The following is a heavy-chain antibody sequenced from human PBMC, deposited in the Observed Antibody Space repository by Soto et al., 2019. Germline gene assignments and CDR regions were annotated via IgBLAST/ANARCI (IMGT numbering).Heavy chain of an antibody. J-gene: IGHJ4*02. CDR2: ISRDGRST. V-gene: IGHV3-64D*08. Sequence: GGSLRLSCSASGCTFSMHSMHWVRQTPGKALEYVSAISRDGRSTFYADSVKGRFTISRDNSKNTLYLRMNSLRSDDTAVYYCVKEANPFINTLVVLIFDYWGQGTQVTVS. D-gene: IGHD3-22*01. CDR1: GCTFSMHS. CDR3: VKEANPFINTLVVLIFDY.